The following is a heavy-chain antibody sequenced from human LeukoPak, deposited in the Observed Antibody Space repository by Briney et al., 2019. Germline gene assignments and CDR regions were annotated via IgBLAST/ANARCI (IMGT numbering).Heavy chain of an antibody. CDR2: ISSSSSYI. D-gene: IGHD2-15*01. J-gene: IGHJ4*02. Sequence: PGGSPRLSCAASGFTFSSYSMNWVRQAPGKGLEWVSSISSSSSYIYYADSVKGRFTISRDNAKNSLYLQMNSLRAEDTAVYYCARDVYCSGGSCYPRYFDYWGQGTLVTVSS. V-gene: IGHV3-21*01. CDR3: ARDVYCSGGSCYPRYFDY. CDR1: GFTFSSYS.